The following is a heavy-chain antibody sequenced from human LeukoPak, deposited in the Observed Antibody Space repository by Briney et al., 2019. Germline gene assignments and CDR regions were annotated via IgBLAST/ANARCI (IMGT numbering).Heavy chain of an antibody. CDR1: GFNFSNYG. CDR2: ISFDVSNE. D-gene: IGHD2-15*01. Sequence: PGGSLRLSCAASGFNFSNYGMHWVRQAPGKGLEWVAIISFDVSNEYYADSVKGRFTTSRDNSKNTLYLQMNSLRAEDTAVYYCAKDRRMILETYYFDYWGQGTLVTVSS. V-gene: IGHV3-30*18. J-gene: IGHJ4*02. CDR3: AKDRRMILETYYFDY.